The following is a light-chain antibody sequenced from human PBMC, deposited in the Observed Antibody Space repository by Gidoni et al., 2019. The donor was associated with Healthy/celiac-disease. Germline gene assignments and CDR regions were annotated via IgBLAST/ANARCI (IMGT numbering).Light chain of an antibody. Sequence: DIVMTQSQDTLAVSLGERATINCKSSQSVLYSSNNKNYLAWYQQKPGQPPKLLIYWASTRESGVPDRFSGSGSVTDFTLTISSLQAEDVAVYYCQQYYRTPYTFGQGTKLEIK. V-gene: IGKV4-1*01. CDR2: WAS. CDR1: QSVLYSSNNKNY. CDR3: QQYYRTPYT. J-gene: IGKJ2*01.